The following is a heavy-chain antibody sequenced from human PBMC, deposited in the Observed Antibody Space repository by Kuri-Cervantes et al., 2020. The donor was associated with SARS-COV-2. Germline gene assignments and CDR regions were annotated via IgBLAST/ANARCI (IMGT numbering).Heavy chain of an antibody. Sequence: GGSLRLSCAASGFTFSSYSMNWVRQAPGKGLEWVSYISSSSSTIYYADSVKGRLTISRDNAKNSLYLQMNSLRAEDTAVYYCARAYSSGWYYYYGMDVWGQGTTVTVSS. CDR2: ISSSSSTI. CDR1: GFTFSSYS. V-gene: IGHV3-48*01. J-gene: IGHJ6*02. D-gene: IGHD6-19*01. CDR3: ARAYSSGWYYYYGMDV.